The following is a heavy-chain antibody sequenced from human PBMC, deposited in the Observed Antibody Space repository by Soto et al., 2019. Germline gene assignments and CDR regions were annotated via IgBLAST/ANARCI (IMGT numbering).Heavy chain of an antibody. D-gene: IGHD3-22*01. CDR3: ARASYDSSGYYFYAMDV. J-gene: IGHJ6*02. CDR1: GFILSGYD. V-gene: IGHV3-13*05. Sequence: LRLSCVASGFILSGYDMHWVRQATGEGLEWVSAIGTAGDPYYSGSVKGRFTISRGNAENSVYLQMNSLRAGDTAVYYCARASYDSSGYYFYAMDVWGPGTTVTVSS. CDR2: IGTAGDP.